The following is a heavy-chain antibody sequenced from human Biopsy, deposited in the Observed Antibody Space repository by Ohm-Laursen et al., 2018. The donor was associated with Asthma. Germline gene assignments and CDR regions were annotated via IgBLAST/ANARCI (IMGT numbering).Heavy chain of an antibody. CDR3: ARDGPVGAPSDY. V-gene: IGHV1-2*06. CDR2: INPNSGAT. J-gene: IGHJ4*02. D-gene: IGHD1-26*01. Sequence: ASVKVSCKASGYPFIGYHIHWMRQAPGQGLEWMGRINPNSGATNYAQKFQGRVTMTTDTSTSTAYMELRSLRSGDTAVYYCARDGPVGAPSDYWGQGTLVTVSS. CDR1: GYPFIGYH.